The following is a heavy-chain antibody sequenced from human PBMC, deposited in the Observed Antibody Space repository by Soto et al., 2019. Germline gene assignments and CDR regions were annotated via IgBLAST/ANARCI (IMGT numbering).Heavy chain of an antibody. D-gene: IGHD2-2*02. V-gene: IGHV1-3*01. CDR3: ARDMGYCGGTSCYNPFFDF. Sequence: ASVKVSCKASGFTFTSYGISWVRQAPGQGLEWMGWISACTGNTKYSQKFQGRVTITRDTSASTAYMELGSLRSEDTAVYYCARDMGYCGGTSCYNPFFDFWGQGTLVTVSS. J-gene: IGHJ4*02. CDR2: ISACTGNT. CDR1: GFTFTSYG.